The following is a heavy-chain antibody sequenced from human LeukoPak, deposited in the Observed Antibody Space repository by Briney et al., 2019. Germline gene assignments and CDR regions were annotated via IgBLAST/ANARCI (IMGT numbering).Heavy chain of an antibody. CDR2: IYYSGST. CDR3: ARDMDLWVRYDFWSGHYGMDV. CDR1: GGSISSGGYY. V-gene: IGHV4-31*03. J-gene: IGHJ6*02. Sequence: SETLSLTCTVSGGSISSGGYYWSWIRQHPGKALEWIGYIYYSGSTYYNPSLKSRVTISVDTSKNQFSLKLSSVTAADTAVYYCARDMDLWVRYDFWSGHYGMDVWGQGTTVTVSS. D-gene: IGHD3-3*01.